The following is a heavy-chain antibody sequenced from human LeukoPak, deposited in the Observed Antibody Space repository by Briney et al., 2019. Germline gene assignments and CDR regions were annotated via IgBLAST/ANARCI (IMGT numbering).Heavy chain of an antibody. CDR2: ISGSGGDT. V-gene: IGHV3-23*01. J-gene: IGHJ4*02. D-gene: IGHD2-15*01. CDR1: GFSFSSNP. Sequence: QPGGSLRLSCAASGFSFSSNPMSWVRQAPGKGLEWVAGISGSGGDTSYADSVKGRFTISRDNSKNTLCLQMNSLRADDTAVYYCAKKYSGLQPFDSWGQGTLVTVSS. CDR3: AKKYSGLQPFDS.